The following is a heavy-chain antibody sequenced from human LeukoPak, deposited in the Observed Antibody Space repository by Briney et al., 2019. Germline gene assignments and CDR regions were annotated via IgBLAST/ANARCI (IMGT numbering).Heavy chain of an antibody. V-gene: IGHV3-23*01. CDR3: AKLQGIAAAGHPCSEY. CDR1: GFTFSKYA. D-gene: IGHD6-13*01. CDR2: ISGSAGST. J-gene: IGHJ4*02. Sequence: GGSLRLSCAASGFTFSKYAMSWVRQAPGKGLEWVSVISGSAGSTHYADSVKGRFTISRDNSKDTLYLQVDSLRVEDTAVYYCAKLQGIAAAGHPCSEYWGKGTLVTVSS.